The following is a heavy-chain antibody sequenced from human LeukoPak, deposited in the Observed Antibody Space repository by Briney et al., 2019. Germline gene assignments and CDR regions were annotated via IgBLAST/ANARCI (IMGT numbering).Heavy chain of an antibody. CDR1: GLTFSSYS. CDR3: ARDRGIDYGDYQNPWFDP. V-gene: IGHV3-21*01. J-gene: IGHJ5*02. D-gene: IGHD4-17*01. CDR2: ISSSSSYI. Sequence: PGGSLRLSCAPSGLTFSSYSMNWVRQAPGKGLEWVSSISSSSSYIYYADSVKGRLTISRDNAKNSLYLQMNSLRAEDTAVYYCARDRGIDYGDYQNPWFDPWGQGTLVTVSS.